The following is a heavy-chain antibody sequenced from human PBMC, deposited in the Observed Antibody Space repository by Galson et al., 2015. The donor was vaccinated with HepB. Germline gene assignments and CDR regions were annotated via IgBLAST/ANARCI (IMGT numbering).Heavy chain of an antibody. CDR2: FDPEDGET. V-gene: IGHV1-24*01. J-gene: IGHJ5*02. Sequence: SVKVSCKVSGYTLTELSMHWVRRAPGKGLEWMGGFDPEDGETIYAQKFQGRVTMTEDTSTDTAYMELSSLRSEDTAVYYCATGPTGPHWWSDPWGQGTLVTVSS. CDR1: GYTLTELS. D-gene: IGHD1-1*01. CDR3: ATGPTGPHWWSDP.